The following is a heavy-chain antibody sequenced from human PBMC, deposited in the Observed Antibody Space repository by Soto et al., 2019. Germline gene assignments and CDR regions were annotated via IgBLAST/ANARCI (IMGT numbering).Heavy chain of an antibody. CDR3: ARGDKVSVASGTYYQYLKDF. V-gene: IGHV1-3*01. CDR1: GYTFTSYA. J-gene: IGHJ6*02. Sequence: ASVKRSCKASGYTFTSYAMHWVRQAPGQRLEWMGWINAGNGNTKYSQKFQGRVTITRDTSASTAYMELSSLRSEDTAVYYCARGDKVSVASGTYYQYLKDFWSRGSTVPVS. CDR2: INAGNGNT. D-gene: IGHD6-13*01.